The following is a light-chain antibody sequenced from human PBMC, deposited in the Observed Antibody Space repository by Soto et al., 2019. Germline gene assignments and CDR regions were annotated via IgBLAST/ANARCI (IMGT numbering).Light chain of an antibody. CDR1: QSVSRR. Sequence: DIKMTQSPSSLSASVGDRVTITCLASQSVSRRLAWYQQKPGKAPKVLISAASSLQSGVPSRFSGSGSGTDFTLTISSLQPEDFATYYCQQSYYTPLTFGGGTKVDI. J-gene: IGKJ4*01. CDR2: AAS. CDR3: QQSYYTPLT. V-gene: IGKV1-39*01.